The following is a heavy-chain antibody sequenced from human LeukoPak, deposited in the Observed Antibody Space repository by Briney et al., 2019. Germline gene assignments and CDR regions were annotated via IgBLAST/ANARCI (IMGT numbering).Heavy chain of an antibody. CDR2: INHSGST. Sequence: PSETLSLTCAVYGGSFSGYYWSWIRQPPGKGLEWIGEINHSGSTNYNPSLKSRVTISVDTSKNQFSLRLSSVTAADTAVYYCARAPRGELLPDYWGQGTLVTVSS. CDR1: GGSFSGYY. V-gene: IGHV4-34*01. J-gene: IGHJ4*02. D-gene: IGHD1-7*01. CDR3: ARAPRGELLPDY.